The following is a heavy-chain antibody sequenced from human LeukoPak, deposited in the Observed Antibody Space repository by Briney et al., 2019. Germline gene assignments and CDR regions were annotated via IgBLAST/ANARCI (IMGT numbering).Heavy chain of an antibody. D-gene: IGHD5-24*01. V-gene: IGHV1-69*13. CDR1: GGTFSSYA. CDR3: ARARDGYNKRPFDY. J-gene: IGHJ4*02. CDR2: IIPIFGTA. Sequence: SVTVSCKASGGTFSSYAISWVRQAPGQGLEWMGGIIPIFGTANYAQKFQGRVTITADESTSTAYMELSSLRSEDTAAYYCARARDGYNKRPFDYWGQRTLVTVSS.